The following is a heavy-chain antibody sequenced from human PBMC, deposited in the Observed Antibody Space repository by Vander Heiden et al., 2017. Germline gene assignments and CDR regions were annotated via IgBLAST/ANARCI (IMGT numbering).Heavy chain of an antibody. CDR3: VNGFSYGSFDI. J-gene: IGHJ3*02. CDR1: GFTFSDYT. CDR2: ISSYGGST. V-gene: IGHV3-64D*06. Sequence: EVQLVESGGGLVQPGGSLRLPCSASGFTFSDYTMHWVRQAPGKGLEYVSAISSYGGSTYYADSVKGRFTISRDNSRNTLYLQMSSLRAEDTAVYSCVNGFSYGSFDIWGQGTMVTVSS. D-gene: IGHD5-18*01.